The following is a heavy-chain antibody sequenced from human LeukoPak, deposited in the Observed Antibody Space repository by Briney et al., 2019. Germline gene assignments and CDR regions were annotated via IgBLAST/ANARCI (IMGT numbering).Heavy chain of an antibody. CDR3: ARVVYYYDSSGYEY. V-gene: IGHV1-2*06. CDR2: INPNSGGT. Sequence: ASVKVSCKASGYTFTSYGISWVRQAPGQGLEWMGRINPNSGGTNYAQKFQGRVTMTRDTSISTAYMELSRLRSDDTAVYYCARVVYYYDSSGYEYWGQGTLVTVSS. J-gene: IGHJ4*02. CDR1: GYTFTSYG. D-gene: IGHD3-22*01.